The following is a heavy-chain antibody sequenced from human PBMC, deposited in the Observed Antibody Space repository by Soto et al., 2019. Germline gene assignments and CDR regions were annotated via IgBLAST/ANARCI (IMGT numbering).Heavy chain of an antibody. D-gene: IGHD3-22*01. CDR2: FDPEDGET. CDR3: ATEFLDSSGYYSYNWFDP. Sequence: ASVKVSCKFSGYTLTELSMHWVRQAPGKGLEWMGGFDPEDGETIYAQKFQGRVTMTEDTSTDTAYMELSSLRSEDTAVYYCATEFLDSSGYYSYNWFDPWGQGTLVTVSS. J-gene: IGHJ5*02. CDR1: GYTLTELS. V-gene: IGHV1-24*01.